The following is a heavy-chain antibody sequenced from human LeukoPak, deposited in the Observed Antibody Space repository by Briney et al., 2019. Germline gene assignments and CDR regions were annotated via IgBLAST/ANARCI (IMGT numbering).Heavy chain of an antibody. Sequence: GGSLRLSCAASGFTVSSIYMSWVRQAPGEGLEWVSVIYTGGSTYYADSVKGRFTISRDNSKNTLHLQMNSLRAEDTTVYYCAKAAVAGPRGNWFDLWGQGTLVTVSS. D-gene: IGHD6-19*01. V-gene: IGHV3-53*01. J-gene: IGHJ5*02. CDR2: IYTGGST. CDR3: AKAAVAGPRGNWFDL. CDR1: GFTVSSIY.